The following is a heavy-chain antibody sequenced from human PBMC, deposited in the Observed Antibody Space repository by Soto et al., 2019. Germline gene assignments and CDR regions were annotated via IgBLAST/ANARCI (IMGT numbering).Heavy chain of an antibody. CDR3: ARLHCSSTSCYSYYYYYVDV. CDR2: IYYSGST. V-gene: IGHV4-39*01. D-gene: IGHD2-2*01. J-gene: IGHJ6*03. Sequence: QLQLQESGPGLVKPSETLSLTCAVSGDSISSDTYYWGWIRQPPGTGLEWIASIYYSGSTYYNPSLQSRVTISGDTSKNQFSLKLPSVTAADAAVYYCARLHCSSTSCYSYYYYYVDVWGKGTPVTVS. CDR1: GDSISSDTYY.